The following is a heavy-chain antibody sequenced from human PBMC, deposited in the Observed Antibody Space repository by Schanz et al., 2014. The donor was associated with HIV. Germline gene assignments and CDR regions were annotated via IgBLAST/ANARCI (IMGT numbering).Heavy chain of an antibody. J-gene: IGHJ2*01. CDR1: GFTFSDYY. CDR3: ARDLYCGGDCYAPYWYFDL. V-gene: IGHV3-11*01. D-gene: IGHD2-21*02. CDR2: INHSGTTS. Sequence: QVQLVESGGGLVKPGGSLRLSCATSGFTFSDYYMSWIRQASGKGLEWVSSINHSGTTSYYADSVKGRFTISRDNAKNSLYLQMNSLRAEDTAVYFCARDLYCGGDCYAPYWYFDLWGRGTLVTVSS.